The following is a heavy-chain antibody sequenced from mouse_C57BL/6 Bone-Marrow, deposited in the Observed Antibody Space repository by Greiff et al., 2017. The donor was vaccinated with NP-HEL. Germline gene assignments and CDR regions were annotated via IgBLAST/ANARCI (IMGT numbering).Heavy chain of an antibody. Sequence: EVQLQQSGPVLVKPGASVKMSCKASGYTFTDYYMNWVKQSHGKSLEWIGVINPYNGGTSYNQKFKGKATLTVDKSSSTAYMELNSLTSEDSAVYYCARIPTHYYGRAESAMDYWGQGTSVTVSS. CDR1: GYTFTDYY. V-gene: IGHV1-19*01. CDR3: ARIPTHYYGRAESAMDY. D-gene: IGHD1-1*01. J-gene: IGHJ4*01. CDR2: INPYNGGT.